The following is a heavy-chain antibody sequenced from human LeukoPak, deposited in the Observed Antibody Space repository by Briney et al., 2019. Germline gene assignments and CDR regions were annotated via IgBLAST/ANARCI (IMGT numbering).Heavy chain of an antibody. J-gene: IGHJ6*02. CDR3: ARNPSEFAIGYYYYGMDV. CDR2: IYSGGST. CDR1: GFTVSSNY. V-gene: IGHV3-53*01. Sequence: GGSLRLSCAASGFTVSSNYMSWVRQAPGKGLEWVSVIYSGGSTYYAVSVKGRFTVSRDNSKNTLYLQMNSLRAEDTAVYYCARNPSEFAIGYYYYGMDVWGQGTTVTVSS. D-gene: IGHD1-14*01.